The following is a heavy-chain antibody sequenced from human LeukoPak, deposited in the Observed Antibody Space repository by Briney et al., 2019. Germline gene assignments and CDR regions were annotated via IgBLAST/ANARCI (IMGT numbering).Heavy chain of an antibody. V-gene: IGHV3-48*03. J-gene: IGHJ6*03. CDR1: GFTFSSYE. CDR2: ISSSGTTI. D-gene: IGHD5-12*01. Sequence: PGGSPRLSCAASGFTFSSYEMNWVRQAPGKGLEWVSYISSSGTTIYYADSVKGRFTISRDNAKNSLYLQMNSLRAEDTAVYYCARRRGYMDVWGKGTTVTVSS. CDR3: ARRRGYMDV.